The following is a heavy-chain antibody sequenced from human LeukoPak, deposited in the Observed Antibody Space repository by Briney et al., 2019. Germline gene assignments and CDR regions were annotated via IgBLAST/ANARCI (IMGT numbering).Heavy chain of an antibody. Sequence: ASVKVSCKVSGYTFTSYGISWVRQAPGQGLEWMGWISAYNGNTNYAQKLQGRVTMTTDTSTSTAYMELRSLRSDDTAVYYCARDYYDSSGYYYGWFDPWGQGTLVTVSS. V-gene: IGHV1-18*01. CDR2: ISAYNGNT. CDR3: ARDYYDSSGYYYGWFDP. J-gene: IGHJ5*02. D-gene: IGHD3-22*01. CDR1: GYTFTSYG.